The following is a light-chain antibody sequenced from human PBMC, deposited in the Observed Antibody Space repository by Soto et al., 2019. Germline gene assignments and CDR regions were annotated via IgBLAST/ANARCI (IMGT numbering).Light chain of an antibody. CDR1: QSVSNNY. CDR2: GAS. V-gene: IGKV3-20*01. CDR3: QQYGSSGT. J-gene: IGKJ1*01. Sequence: EIVLTQSPGTLSLSPGERATLSCRASQSVSNNYLAWYQQKPGQAPRLLLYGASNRATGIPDRFSGSWSGTDFTLTISRLEPEDFAVYYCQQYGSSGTFGQGTKVEIK.